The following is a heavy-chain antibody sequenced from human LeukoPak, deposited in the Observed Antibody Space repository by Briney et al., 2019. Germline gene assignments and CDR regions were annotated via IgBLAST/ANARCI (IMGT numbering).Heavy chain of an antibody. CDR3: ARPYSGSYWAMDV. J-gene: IGHJ6*02. D-gene: IGHD1-26*01. V-gene: IGHV4-39*07. CDR2: IYHSGST. Sequence: PSETLSLTCTVSGGSISSGAYYWSWIRQPPGKGLEWIGEIYHSGSTNYNPSLKSRVTISVDKSKNQFSLKLSSVTAADTAVYYCARPYSGSYWAMDVWGQGTTVTVSS. CDR1: GGSISSGAYY.